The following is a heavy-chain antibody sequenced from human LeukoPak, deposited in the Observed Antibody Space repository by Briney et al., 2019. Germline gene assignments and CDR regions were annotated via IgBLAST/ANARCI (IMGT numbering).Heavy chain of an antibody. Sequence: PGGSLRLSCAASAITFSGYHMNWVRQAPGKGLEWVSYIGSGYNIYYADSVKGRFTISRDNAKNSLYLQMNSLGAEDTAVYYCVRDRDWAFAYWGQGTLVTVS. D-gene: IGHD2-21*01. CDR2: IGSGYNI. CDR3: VRDRDWAFAY. CDR1: AITFSGYH. V-gene: IGHV3-69-1*01. J-gene: IGHJ4*02.